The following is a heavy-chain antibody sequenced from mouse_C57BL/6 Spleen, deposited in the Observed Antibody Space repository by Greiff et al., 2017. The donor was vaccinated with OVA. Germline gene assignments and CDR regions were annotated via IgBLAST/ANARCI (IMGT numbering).Heavy chain of an antibody. CDR3: ARQNYYGSSYFDY. CDR1: GYTFTEYT. D-gene: IGHD1-1*01. CDR2: FYPGSGSI. J-gene: IGHJ2*01. V-gene: IGHV1-62-2*01. Sequence: VKLQESGAELVKPGASVKLSCKASGYTFTEYTIHWVKQRSGKGLEWIGWFYPGSGSITYNEKFKDKATLTADKSSSTVYMELSRLTSEDSAVYFCARQNYYGSSYFDYWGQGTTLTVSS.